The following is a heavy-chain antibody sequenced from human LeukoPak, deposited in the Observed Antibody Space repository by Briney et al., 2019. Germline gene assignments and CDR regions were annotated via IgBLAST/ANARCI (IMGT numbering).Heavy chain of an antibody. CDR3: ARDSSGWLGYFDY. D-gene: IGHD6-19*01. Sequence: PSETLSLTCAVYGGSFSGYYWSWIRQPPGKGLEWIGEINHSGSTNYNPSLKSRVTISVDPSKNQFSLKLTSVTAADTAVYYCARDSSGWLGYFDYWGQGTLVTVSS. CDR1: GGSFSGYY. V-gene: IGHV4-34*01. J-gene: IGHJ4*02. CDR2: INHSGST.